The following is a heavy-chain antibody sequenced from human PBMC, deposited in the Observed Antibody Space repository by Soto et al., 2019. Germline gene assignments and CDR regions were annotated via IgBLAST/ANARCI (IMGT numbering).Heavy chain of an antibody. CDR2: IYYDGNT. J-gene: IGHJ4*02. V-gene: IGHV4-39*01. Sequence: QLQLQESGPGLVKPSETLSLTRTVSGGSISSSSHYWGWIRQPPGKGLECIGNIYYDGNTYYNPSLKSRVTISLDTSKNQFSLRLNSVTAADTAVYYCARSSITPRLFMYPFDYWGQGTLVTVSS. D-gene: IGHD6-6*01. CDR3: ARSSITPRLFMYPFDY. CDR1: GGSISSSSHY.